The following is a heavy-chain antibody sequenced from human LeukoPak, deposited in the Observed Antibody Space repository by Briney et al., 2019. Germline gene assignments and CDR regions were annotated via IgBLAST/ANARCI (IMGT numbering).Heavy chain of an antibody. Sequence: GASVKVSCKASGFTFTSSAVQWVRQARGQRLEWIGWIVVGSGNTNYAQKFQERVTITRDMSTSTAYMELSSLRSEDTAVYYCAADGYLSSYYDILTGYYNPPTGWGQGTLVTVSS. CDR1: GFTFTSSA. CDR3: AADGYLSSYYDILTGYYNPPTG. CDR2: IVVGSGNT. J-gene: IGHJ4*02. D-gene: IGHD3-9*01. V-gene: IGHV1-58*01.